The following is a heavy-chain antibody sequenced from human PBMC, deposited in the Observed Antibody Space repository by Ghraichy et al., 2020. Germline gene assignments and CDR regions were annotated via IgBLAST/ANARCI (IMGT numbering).Heavy chain of an antibody. Sequence: SETLSLTCTVSGGSISTYYWSWIRQPPGKGLEWIGSISYSGSTNYNPSLKSRVTIAVDTSKNQFSLRLTSVTAADTAVYYCARRVYYGSGSYYKDWGQGTLVIVSS. D-gene: IGHD3-10*01. CDR3: ARRVYYGSGSYYKD. CDR2: ISYSGST. J-gene: IGHJ4*02. CDR1: GGSISTYY. V-gene: IGHV4-59*08.